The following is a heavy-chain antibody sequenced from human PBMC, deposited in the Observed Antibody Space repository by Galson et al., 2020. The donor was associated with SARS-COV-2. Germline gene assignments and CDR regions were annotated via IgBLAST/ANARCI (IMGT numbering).Heavy chain of an antibody. CDR1: GGSFSGYY. D-gene: IGHD6-19*01. CDR2: INHSGST. CDR3: ASIAVAGRTAPSYFDY. V-gene: IGHV4-34*01. J-gene: IGHJ4*02. Sequence: ETSETLSLTCAVYGGSFSGYYWSWIRQPPGKGLEWIGEINHSGSTNYNPSLKSRVTISVDTSKNQFSLKLSSVTAADTAVYYCASIAVAGRTAPSYFDYWGQGTLVTVSS.